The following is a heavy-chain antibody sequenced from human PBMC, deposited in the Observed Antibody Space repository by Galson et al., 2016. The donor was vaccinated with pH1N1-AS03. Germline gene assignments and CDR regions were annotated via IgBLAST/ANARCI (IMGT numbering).Heavy chain of an antibody. CDR1: GGSINSHY. CDR3: ARASVFSGWSYEGWFDP. J-gene: IGHJ5*02. Sequence: ETLSLTCTVSGGSINSHYWSWIRQPPGKGLEWIGCIHYSGSTNYNPSLKSRVTISLDTSKRQPALKLSSVPAADTAAYSCARASVFSGWSYEGWFDPWGQGTLVTVSS. D-gene: IGHD1-26*01. CDR2: IHYSGST. V-gene: IGHV4-59*11.